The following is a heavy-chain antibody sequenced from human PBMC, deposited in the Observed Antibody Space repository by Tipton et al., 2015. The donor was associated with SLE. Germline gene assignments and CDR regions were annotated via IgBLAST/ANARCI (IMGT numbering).Heavy chain of an antibody. V-gene: IGHV4-38-2*02. CDR3: ARDRSEAGRDCSGGSCHGGDV. Sequence: TLSLTCSVSGYSIRSGYYWGWIRQPPGKGLEWRGSIYHSGSTYYNPSLKSRVTISVDTSKNQFSLKLSSVTAADTAVYYCARDRSEAGRDCSGGSCHGGDVCVKVTTVTVSS. CDR1: GYSIRSGYY. CDR2: IYHSGST. J-gene: IGHJ6*04. D-gene: IGHD2-15*01.